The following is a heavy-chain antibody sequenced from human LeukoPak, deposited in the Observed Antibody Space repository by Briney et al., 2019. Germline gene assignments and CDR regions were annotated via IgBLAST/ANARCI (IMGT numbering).Heavy chain of an antibody. V-gene: IGHV3-30*18. J-gene: IGHJ6*02. Sequence: SGGSLRLSCAASGFTFMKFGMPWVRVAPGKGLEWVAVISYDGSNTYYADSVKGRFTISRDDSNNTLYLQINTLRPEDTAVYYCAKDNEDCMSSSCYSGYYAMDVWGQGTTVTVSS. CDR2: ISYDGSNT. CDR3: AKDNEDCMSSSCYSGYYAMDV. CDR1: GFTFMKFG. D-gene: IGHD2-2*01.